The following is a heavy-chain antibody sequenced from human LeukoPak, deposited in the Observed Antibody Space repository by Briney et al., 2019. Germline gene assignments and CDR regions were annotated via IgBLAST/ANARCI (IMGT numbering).Heavy chain of an antibody. Sequence: PGGSLRLSCAASGLTVNNNYMNWVRQAPGKGLEWVSALYIGGNTYYADSVRGRFTISRDNSKNTLYLQMNSLRAEDAAIYYCMTAAGYNFGQYWGQGTLGTVSS. D-gene: IGHD5-18*01. V-gene: IGHV3-53*01. J-gene: IGHJ4*02. CDR3: MTAAGYNFGQY. CDR1: GLTVNNNY. CDR2: LYIGGNT.